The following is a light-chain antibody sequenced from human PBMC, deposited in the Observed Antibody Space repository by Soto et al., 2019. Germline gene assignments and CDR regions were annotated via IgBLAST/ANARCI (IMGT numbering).Light chain of an antibody. Sequence: EVVLTQSPGTLSLSPGDRATLSCRASQSVSNNYLAWFQQKPGQPPSLLIYGASARATGTPERFSGSGSGTDFTLTISRLEPEDFALYYCQQYGSSPRTFGQGTKVAIK. V-gene: IGKV3-20*01. J-gene: IGKJ1*01. CDR1: QSVSNNY. CDR3: QQYGSSPRT. CDR2: GAS.